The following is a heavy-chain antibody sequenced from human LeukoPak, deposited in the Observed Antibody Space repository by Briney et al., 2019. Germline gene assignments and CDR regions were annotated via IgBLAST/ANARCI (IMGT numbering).Heavy chain of an antibody. CDR2: IIPIFGTA. V-gene: IGHV1-69*05. D-gene: IGHD5-18*01. Sequence: ASVKVSCKASGGTFSRYAISWVRQAPGQGLEWMGGIIPIFGTANYAQKFQGRVTITTDESTSTAYMELSSLRSEDTAVYYCASGIRDYYYYYYMDVWGKGTTVTVSS. J-gene: IGHJ6*03. CDR3: ASGIRDYYYYYYMDV. CDR1: GGTFSRYA.